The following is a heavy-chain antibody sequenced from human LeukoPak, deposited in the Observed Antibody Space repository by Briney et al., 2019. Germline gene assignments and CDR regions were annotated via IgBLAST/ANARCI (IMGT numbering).Heavy chain of an antibody. CDR2: IHPGDSDS. CDR1: GYRFATNW. D-gene: IGHD5-18*01. V-gene: IGHV5-51*01. J-gene: IGHJ3*02. CDR3: ARRGDIGGYALDI. Sequence: GESLRISCKGSGYRFATNWIAWVRQMPGKGLEWMGIIHPGDSDSRYSPSFQGQVTISADESTKTAYLQWSSLKAADSAMYYCARRGDIGGYALDIWGQGTMVTVSS.